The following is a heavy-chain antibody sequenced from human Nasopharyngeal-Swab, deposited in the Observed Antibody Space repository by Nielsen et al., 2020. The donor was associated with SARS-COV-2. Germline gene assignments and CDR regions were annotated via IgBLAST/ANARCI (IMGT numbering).Heavy chain of an antibody. J-gene: IGHJ5*02. Sequence: ASVKSCKASGYTFTSYAMNWVRQAPGQGLEWMGWINTNTGNPTYAQGFTGRFVFSLDTSVSTAYLQISSLKAEDTAVYYCARDLRLRFLEWTNWFDPWGQGTLVTVSS. D-gene: IGHD3-3*01. CDR3: ARDLRLRFLEWTNWFDP. CDR1: GYTFTSYA. V-gene: IGHV7-4-1*02. CDR2: INTNTGNP.